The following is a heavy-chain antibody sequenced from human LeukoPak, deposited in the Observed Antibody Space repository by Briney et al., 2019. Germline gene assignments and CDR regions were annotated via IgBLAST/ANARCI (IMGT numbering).Heavy chain of an antibody. J-gene: IGHJ6*02. CDR1: GFTFDDYA. CDR3: AKAPINSLRTLVDV. D-gene: IGHD1/OR15-1a*01. CDR2: ISWNSGSI. V-gene: IGHV3-9*01. Sequence: GRSLRLSCAASGFTFDDYAMHWVRQAPGKGLEWVSGISWNSGSIGYADSVKGRFTISRGNAKNSLYLQMNSLRAEDTALYYCAKAPINSLRTLVDVWGQGTTVTVSS.